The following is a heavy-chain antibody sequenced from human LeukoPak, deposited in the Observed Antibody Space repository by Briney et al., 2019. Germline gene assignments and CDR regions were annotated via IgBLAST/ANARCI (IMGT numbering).Heavy chain of an antibody. J-gene: IGHJ3*02. D-gene: IGHD5-18*01. Sequence: GRSLRLSCAASGFTFSSYAMRWVRHAPGKGLEWVAAISYDGSNKYYADSVKGRFTISRENSKNTLYLQMNSLRAEDTAVYYCAMEWLQLWLHAFDIWGQGKMVTVSS. CDR2: ISYDGSNK. CDR1: GFTFSSYA. V-gene: IGHV3-30-3*01. CDR3: AMEWLQLWLHAFDI.